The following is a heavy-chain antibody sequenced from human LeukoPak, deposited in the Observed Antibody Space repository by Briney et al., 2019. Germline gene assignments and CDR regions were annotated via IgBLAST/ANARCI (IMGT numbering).Heavy chain of an antibody. CDR1: GFTFSSYA. CDR3: ARISVVSRSGPLDY. CDR2: IRSGAYT. D-gene: IGHD3-10*01. V-gene: IGHV3-23*01. J-gene: IGHJ4*02. Sequence: PGGSLRLSCAASGFTFSSYAMTWVRQAPGKGLEWVSTIRSGAYTYYADSAKGRLSVSRDNSKNTLYLEMNSLRAEDAAVYYCARISVVSRSGPLDYWGQGTLVTVSS.